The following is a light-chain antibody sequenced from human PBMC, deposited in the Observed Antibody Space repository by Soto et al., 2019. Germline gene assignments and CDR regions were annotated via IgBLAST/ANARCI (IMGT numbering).Light chain of an antibody. CDR2: DVS. CDR1: SSDVGGYNY. V-gene: IGLV2-14*01. J-gene: IGLJ2*01. CDR3: RSYTSSSTLVV. Sequence: QSALTQPASVSGSPGQSITISCTGTSSDVGGYNYVSWYQQHPGKAPKLMIYDVSNRPSGVSNRFSGSKSGNTASLTTAGLQAEDEADYYCRSYTSSSTLVVFGGGTKLTVL.